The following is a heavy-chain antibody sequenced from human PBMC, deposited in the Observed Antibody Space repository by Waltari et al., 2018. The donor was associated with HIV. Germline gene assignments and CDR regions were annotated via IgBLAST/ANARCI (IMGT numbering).Heavy chain of an antibody. J-gene: IGHJ5*02. D-gene: IGHD2-21*02. V-gene: IGHV3-30*18. Sequence: QVLKLASGGDVGQPARSLSLSCGAPGFSFCNSGMHWVRQAPGKGLDWVAVISYDGSNNYYADSVKGRFTISRDNSKNTLYLQMNSLRAEDTAVYYCAKDYFVVVTAAGPFDPWGQGTLVTVSS. CDR3: AKDYFVVVTAAGPFDP. CDR1: GFSFCNSG. CDR2: ISYDGSNN.